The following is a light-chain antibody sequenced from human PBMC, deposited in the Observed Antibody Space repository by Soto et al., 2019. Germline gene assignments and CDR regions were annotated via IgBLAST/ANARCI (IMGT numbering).Light chain of an antibody. CDR2: SAS. J-gene: IGKJ3*01. V-gene: IGKV1-9*01. CDR1: QGISTF. CDR3: QQVISYPPG. Sequence: DFQLTQSPSFLSASVGDRVTITCRASQGISTFLAWYQQRPGKAPKLLIYSASTLQSGVPTRFSGNGSGTEFTLTISSLKPEDFATYYCQQVISYPPGFGPGTKVDIK.